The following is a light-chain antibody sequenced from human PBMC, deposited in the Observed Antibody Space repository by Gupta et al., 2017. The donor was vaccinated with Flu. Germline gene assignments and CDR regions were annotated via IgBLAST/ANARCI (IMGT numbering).Light chain of an antibody. V-gene: IGLV3-9*01. CDR2: KDN. Sequence: LGKTAKIACGGNNSGIKNVHWCQQRPGQAPVLVTYKDNKRPAGIPDRFSGSNSGNTATLTITRAQAEEEAVYYCQVWDTTTHVTFGGGTRLTVL. CDR1: NSGIKN. J-gene: IGLJ2*01. CDR3: QVWDTTTHVT.